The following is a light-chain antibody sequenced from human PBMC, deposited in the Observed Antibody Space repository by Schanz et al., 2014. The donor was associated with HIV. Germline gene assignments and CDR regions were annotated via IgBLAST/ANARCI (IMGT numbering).Light chain of an antibody. CDR2: GAS. J-gene: IGKJ2*01. V-gene: IGKV3-20*01. CDR1: QSVSSSY. CDR3: QQYSDWPPST. Sequence: EIVLTQSPGTLSLSPGERATLSCRASQSVSSSYLAWYQQKPGQAPRLLIYGASSRATGIPDRFSGSGSGTEFTLTISGLQSEDFALYYCQQYSDWPPSTFGQGSKLEIK.